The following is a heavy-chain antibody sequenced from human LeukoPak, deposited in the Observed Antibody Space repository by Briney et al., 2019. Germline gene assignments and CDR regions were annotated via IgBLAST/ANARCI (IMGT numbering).Heavy chain of an antibody. CDR2: ISYDGSNK. CDR1: GFTFSSYG. CDR3: AKDKTWSGYSTYYYYGMDV. Sequence: GGSLRLSCAASGFTFSSYGMHWVRQAPGKGLEWVAVISYDGSNKYYADSVKGRFTISRDNSKNTLYLQMTSLRAEDTAVYYCAKDKTWSGYSTYYYYGMDVWGQGTTVTVSS. J-gene: IGHJ6*02. D-gene: IGHD3-3*01. V-gene: IGHV3-30*18.